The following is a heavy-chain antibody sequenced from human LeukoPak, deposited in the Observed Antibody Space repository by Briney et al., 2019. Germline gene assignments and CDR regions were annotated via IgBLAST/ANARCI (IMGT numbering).Heavy chain of an antibody. Sequence: SETLSLTCTVSGGSISSSSYYWGWIRQPPGKGLEGIGSIYYSGSTYYNPSLKSRVTISVDTSKTQFSLKLSSVTAADTAVYYCARAKIQLWFDYWGQGTLVTVSS. CDR2: IYYSGST. V-gene: IGHV4-39*07. CDR3: ARAKIQLWFDY. CDR1: GGSISSSSYY. D-gene: IGHD5-18*01. J-gene: IGHJ4*02.